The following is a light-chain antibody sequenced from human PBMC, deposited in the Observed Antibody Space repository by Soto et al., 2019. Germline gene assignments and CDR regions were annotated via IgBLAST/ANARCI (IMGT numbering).Light chain of an antibody. Sequence: DIQMTQSPSSLSASVGDRVTITCQASQDISNYLNWYQQKPGKAPELLIYDASNFETGVPSRFSGSGSGTDFTFTISSLRTEDIATYYCQQYDNLPITFGQGTRLEIK. J-gene: IGKJ5*01. V-gene: IGKV1-33*01. CDR3: QQYDNLPIT. CDR1: QDISNY. CDR2: DAS.